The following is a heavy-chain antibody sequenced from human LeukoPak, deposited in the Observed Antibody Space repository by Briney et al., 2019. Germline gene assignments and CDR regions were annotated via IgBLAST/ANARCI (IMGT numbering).Heavy chain of an antibody. J-gene: IGHJ4*02. CDR2: INHSGST. CDR1: GFTFSDYY. V-gene: IGHV4-34*01. D-gene: IGHD5-24*01. CDR3: ARGRRDGYNFPKGVGVFDY. Sequence: GSLRLSCAASGFTFSDYYMSWIRQPPGKGLEWIGEINHSGSTNYNPSLKSRVTISVDTSKNQFSLKLSSVTAADTAVYYCARGRRDGYNFPKGVGVFDYWGQGTLVTVSS.